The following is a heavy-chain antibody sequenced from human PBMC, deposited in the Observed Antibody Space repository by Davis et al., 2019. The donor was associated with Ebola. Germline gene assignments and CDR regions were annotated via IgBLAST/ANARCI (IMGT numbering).Heavy chain of an antibody. CDR2: IRSKANSYAT. CDR1: GFTFSGSA. J-gene: IGHJ4*02. Sequence: PGGSLRLSCAASGFTFSGSAMHWVRQASGKGLEWVGRIRSKANSYATAYAASVKGRFTISRDDSKNTAYLQMNSLKTEDTAVYYCAALGARLLGYWGQGTLVTVSS. CDR3: AALGARLLGY. V-gene: IGHV3-73*01. D-gene: IGHD6-6*01.